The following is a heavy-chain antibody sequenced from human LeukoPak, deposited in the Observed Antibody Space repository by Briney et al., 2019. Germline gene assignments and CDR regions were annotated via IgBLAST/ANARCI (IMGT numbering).Heavy chain of an antibody. V-gene: IGHV3-21*01. Sequence: GGSLRLSCAASGFTFSSYSMNWVRQAPGKGLEWVSSISSSSSYIYYADSVKGRFTISRDNAKNSLYLQMNSLRAEDTAVYYCARGRGIDVVVPAVFDYWGQGTLVTVSS. CDR1: GFTFSSYS. CDR3: ARGRGIDVVVPAVFDY. D-gene: IGHD2-2*01. CDR2: ISSSSSYI. J-gene: IGHJ4*02.